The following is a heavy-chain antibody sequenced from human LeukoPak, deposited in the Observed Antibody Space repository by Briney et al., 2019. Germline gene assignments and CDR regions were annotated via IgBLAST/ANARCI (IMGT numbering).Heavy chain of an antibody. J-gene: IGHJ4*02. D-gene: IGHD6-19*01. V-gene: IGHV3-66*01. CDR2: IYSGGST. Sequence: GGSLRLSCAASGFTVSSNYMSWVRQAPGKGLEWVSVIYSGGSTYYADSVKGRFTISRDNSKNTLYLQMNSLRAEDTAVYYCARDLTRQWLPTENYWGQGTLVTVSS. CDR3: ARDLTRQWLPTENY. CDR1: GFTVSSNY.